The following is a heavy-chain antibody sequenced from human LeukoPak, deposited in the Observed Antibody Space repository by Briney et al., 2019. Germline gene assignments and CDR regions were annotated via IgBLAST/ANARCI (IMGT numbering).Heavy chain of an antibody. CDR1: GFTFSNYD. D-gene: IGHD6-19*01. CDR3: ARDLAVAYFDY. Sequence: GGSLRLSCAASGFTFSNYDMNCVRQAPREGMEWFSFLRSRNSTIYYADSVKGRFTVSRDNAKTSLYLQMNSRRAEDTAVYYCARDLAVAYFDYWGQGTLVTVSS. J-gene: IGHJ4*02. CDR2: LRSRNSTI. V-gene: IGHV3-48*01.